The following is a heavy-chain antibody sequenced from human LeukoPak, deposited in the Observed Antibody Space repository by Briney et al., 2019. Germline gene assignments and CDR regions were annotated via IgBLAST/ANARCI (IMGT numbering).Heavy chain of an antibody. D-gene: IGHD3-3*01. V-gene: IGHV4-59*01. CDR2: IYYSGST. CDR1: GGSISSYY. CDR3: ARDPTYYDFWSGYYDY. J-gene: IGHJ4*02. Sequence: SETLSPTCTVSGGSISSYYWSWIRQPPGKGLEWIGYIYYSGSTNYNPSLKSRVTISVDTSKNQFSLKLSSVTAADTAVYYCARDPTYYDFWSGYYDYWGQGTLVTVSS.